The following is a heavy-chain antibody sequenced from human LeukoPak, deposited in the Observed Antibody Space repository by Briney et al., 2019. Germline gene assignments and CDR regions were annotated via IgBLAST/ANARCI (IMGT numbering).Heavy chain of an antibody. CDR1: GYTFTSYG. V-gene: IGHV1-69*04. D-gene: IGHD1-1*01. CDR2: IIPILGIA. CDR3: ARGSTTRIDY. Sequence: SVKVSCKASGYTFTSYGISWVRQAPGQGLEWMGRIIPILGIANYAQKFQGRVTITADKSTSTAYMELSSLRSEDTAVYYCARGSTTRIDYWGQGTLVTVSS. J-gene: IGHJ4*02.